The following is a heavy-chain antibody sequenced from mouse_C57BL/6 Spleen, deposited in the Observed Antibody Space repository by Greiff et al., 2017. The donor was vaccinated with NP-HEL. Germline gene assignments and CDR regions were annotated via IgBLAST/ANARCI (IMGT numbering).Heavy chain of an antibody. CDR2: ISYDGSN. V-gene: IGHV3-6*01. CDR1: GYSITSGYY. J-gene: IGHJ1*03. Sequence: EVKLMESGPGLVKPSQSLSLTCSVTGYSITSGYYWNWIRQFPGNKLEWMGYISYDGSNNYNPSLKNRISITRDTSKNQFFLKLNSVTTEDTATYYCARRGGYYGNYEGYFDVWGTGTTVTVSS. D-gene: IGHD2-1*01. CDR3: ARRGGYYGNYEGYFDV.